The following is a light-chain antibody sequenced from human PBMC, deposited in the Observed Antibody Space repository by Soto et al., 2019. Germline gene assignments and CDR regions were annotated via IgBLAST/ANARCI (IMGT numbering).Light chain of an antibody. V-gene: IGKV3-15*01. CDR2: GAS. J-gene: IGKJ1*01. Sequence: DIVRSQSPPTLSLSPGERATLSCRASQSGSSSLAWYQQKPGQAPRLLIYGASTRATGIPARFSGRGSGTEFTLTISSLQSEDFAVYYCHQYNNWPSTFGQGTNLDFK. CDR1: QSGSSS. CDR3: HQYNNWPST.